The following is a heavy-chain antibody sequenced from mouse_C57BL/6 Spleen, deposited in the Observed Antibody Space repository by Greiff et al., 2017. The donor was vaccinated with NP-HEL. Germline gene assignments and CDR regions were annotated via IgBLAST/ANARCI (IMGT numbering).Heavy chain of an antibody. Sequence: VQLQQSGPELVKPGASVKIPCKASGYTFTDYNMDWVKQSHGKSLEWIGDINPNNGGTIYNQKFKGKATLTVDKSSSTAYMELRSLTSEDTAVYYCARNYYGSSYDVWGTGTTVTVSS. J-gene: IGHJ1*03. CDR1: GYTFTDYN. CDR3: ARNYYGSSYDV. D-gene: IGHD1-1*01. CDR2: INPNNGGT. V-gene: IGHV1-18*01.